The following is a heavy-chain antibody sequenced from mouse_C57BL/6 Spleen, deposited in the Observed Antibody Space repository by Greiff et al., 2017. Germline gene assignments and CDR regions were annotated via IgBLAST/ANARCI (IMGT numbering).Heavy chain of an antibody. V-gene: IGHV1-69*01. CDR2: IDPSDSYT. Sequence: VQLQQPGAELVMPGASVKLSCKASGYTFTSYWMHWVKQRPGQGLEWIGEIDPSDSYTNYNQKFKGKSTLTVDKSSSTAYMQLSSLTSEDSAAYYCARWGSSGAYWGQGTLVTVSA. CDR1: GYTFTSYW. CDR3: ARWGSSGAY. D-gene: IGHD3-1*01. J-gene: IGHJ3*01.